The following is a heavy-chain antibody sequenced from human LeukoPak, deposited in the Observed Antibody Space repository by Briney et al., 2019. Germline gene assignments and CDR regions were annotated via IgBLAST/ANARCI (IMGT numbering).Heavy chain of an antibody. J-gene: IGHJ4*02. D-gene: IGHD3-10*01. CDR3: ARGLRGSGSYPNADY. V-gene: IGHV3-7*01. Sequence: GGTLRLSCAASGFTFSSYWMSWVRQAPGKGVEWVANIKQEGSEKYYVDSVKGRFTISRDNAKNLLYLQMTSLRAEDTAGYYCARGLRGSGSYPNADYWGQGTMVTVSS. CDR2: IKQEGSEK. CDR1: GFTFSSYW.